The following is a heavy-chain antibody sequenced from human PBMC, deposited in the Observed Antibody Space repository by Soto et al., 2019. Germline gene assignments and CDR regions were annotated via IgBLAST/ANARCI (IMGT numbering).Heavy chain of an antibody. D-gene: IGHD6-19*01. V-gene: IGHV3-30-3*01. CDR2: ISHDGINK. CDR1: GFSFSSYA. Sequence: QVRRVESGGGVVQPGRSLRLSCTASGFSFSSYAMYWVRQPPGKGLEWVAVISHDGINKHYADSVKGRVTVSRDNSNHSLDLQLNSLRGEDTAMYYCARDMYSSDYFVKWFEPWGQGTLVTVSS. J-gene: IGHJ5*02. CDR3: ARDMYSSDYFVKWFEP.